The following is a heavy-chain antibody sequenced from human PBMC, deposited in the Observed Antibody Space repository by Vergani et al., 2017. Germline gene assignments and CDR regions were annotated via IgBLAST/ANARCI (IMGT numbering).Heavy chain of an antibody. CDR1: GFTFSSYA. V-gene: IGHV3-23*01. J-gene: IGHJ3*02. CDR3: ASPDSSGYLERSFDI. Sequence: EVQLLESGGGLVQPGGSLRLSCAASGFTFSSYAMSWVRQAPGKGLEWVSAISGSGGSTYYADSVTGLFTISRDNSKNTLYLQMNSLRAEDTAVYYCASPDSSGYLERSFDIWGQGTMVTVSS. D-gene: IGHD3-22*01. CDR2: ISGSGGST.